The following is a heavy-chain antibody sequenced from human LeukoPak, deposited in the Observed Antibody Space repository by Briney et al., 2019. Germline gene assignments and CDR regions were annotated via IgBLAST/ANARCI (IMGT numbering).Heavy chain of an antibody. D-gene: IGHD1-1*01. V-gene: IGHV4-59*08. CDR3: ARRERSNWFDP. CDR1: GVSISSYY. J-gene: IGHJ5*02. Sequence: SETLSLTCTVSGVSISSYYWSRLRQPPGKGLEWIGYIYYSGSSNYNPSLKSRVSISVDTSKNQFSLKLSSVTAADTAVYYCARRERSNWFDPWGQGTLVTVSS. CDR2: IYYSGSS.